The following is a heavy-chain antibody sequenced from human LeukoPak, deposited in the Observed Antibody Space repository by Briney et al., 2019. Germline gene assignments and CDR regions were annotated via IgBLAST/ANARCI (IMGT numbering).Heavy chain of an antibody. V-gene: IGHV3-30*02. CDR2: IRYDESKT. D-gene: IGHD3-16*02. Sequence: TGGSLRLSCAASGFAFSSYGMHWVRQAPGEGREWVAFIRYDESKTFYGDSVKGRFTISRDNSKNTVHPQMNSLRPEDAALYFCAKSVIPSSYQGTYYMDVWGKGTTVTVSS. CDR3: AKSVIPSSYQGTYYMDV. J-gene: IGHJ6*03. CDR1: GFAFSSYG.